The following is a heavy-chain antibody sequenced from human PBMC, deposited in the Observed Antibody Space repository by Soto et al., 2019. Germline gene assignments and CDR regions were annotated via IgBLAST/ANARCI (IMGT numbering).Heavy chain of an antibody. CDR1: GFTFSSYG. V-gene: IGHV3-33*01. Sequence: QVQLVESGGGVVQPGRSLRLSCAASGFTFSSYGMHWVRQAPGKGLEWVAVIWYDGSNKYYADYVKGRFTITRDNSKNTLYLQMNSLRAEDTAVYYCARDPGLPAAMSYYYYYYMDVWGKGTTVTVSS. D-gene: IGHD2-2*01. CDR3: ARDPGLPAAMSYYYYYYMDV. J-gene: IGHJ6*03. CDR2: IWYDGSNK.